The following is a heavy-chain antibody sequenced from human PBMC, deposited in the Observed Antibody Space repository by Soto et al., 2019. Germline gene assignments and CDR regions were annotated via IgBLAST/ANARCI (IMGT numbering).Heavy chain of an antibody. J-gene: IGHJ6*02. CDR2: ISSYNGDT. CDR3: AREGVAPYYYYGMDV. V-gene: IGHV1-18*01. D-gene: IGHD5-12*01. Sequence: ASVKVSCRASGYTFTRSGIIWVRQAPGQGPEWMGWISSYNGDTNYAQTFQGRVTMTTDTSTSTAYMELRSLRSDDTAVYYCAREGVAPYYYYGMDVWGQGTTVTVSS. CDR1: GYTFTRSG.